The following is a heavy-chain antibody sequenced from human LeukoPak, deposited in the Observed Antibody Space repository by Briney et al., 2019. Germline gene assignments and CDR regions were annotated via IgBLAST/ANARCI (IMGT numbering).Heavy chain of an antibody. V-gene: IGHV3-30*03. J-gene: IGHJ4*02. D-gene: IGHD6-13*01. CDR3: ARDRAAAAVHYFDY. CDR2: ISYDGSNK. Sequence: QPGRSLRLSCAASGFTFSSYGMHWVRQAPGKGLEWVAVISYDGSNKYYADSVKGRFTISRDNSKNTLYLQMNSLRAEDTAVYYCARDRAAAAVHYFDYWGQGTLVTVSS. CDR1: GFTFSSYG.